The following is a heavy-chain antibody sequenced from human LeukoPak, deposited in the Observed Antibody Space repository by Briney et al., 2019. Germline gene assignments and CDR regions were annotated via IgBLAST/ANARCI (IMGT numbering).Heavy chain of an antibody. Sequence: PGGSLRLSCAASGFSFSIYGMHWVRQAPGKGLEWVAVISYDGSNKYYADSVKGRFTISRDNSKNTLYLQMNSLRAEDTAVYYCAKDQQGISGAFDIWGQGTMVTVSS. J-gene: IGHJ3*02. CDR3: AKDQQGISGAFDI. CDR2: ISYDGSNK. V-gene: IGHV3-30*18. CDR1: GFSFSIYG. D-gene: IGHD6-13*01.